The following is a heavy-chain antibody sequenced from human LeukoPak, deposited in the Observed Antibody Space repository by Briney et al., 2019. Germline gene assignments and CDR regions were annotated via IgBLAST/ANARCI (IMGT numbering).Heavy chain of an antibody. D-gene: IGHD5-18*01. V-gene: IGHV3-21*01. Sequence: GGSLRLSCEASGFTFNSYSMNWVRRAPGKGLEWVSSISSSSSSIYYADSVKGRFTISRDNAKNSLYLQMNSLRAEDTAVYYCARASGDIVETATMGSYWGQGTLVTVSS. CDR2: ISSSSSSI. CDR1: GFTFNSYS. CDR3: ARASGDIVETATMGSY. J-gene: IGHJ4*02.